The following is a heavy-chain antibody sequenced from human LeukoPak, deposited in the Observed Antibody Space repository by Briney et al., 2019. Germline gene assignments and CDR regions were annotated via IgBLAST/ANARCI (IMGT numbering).Heavy chain of an antibody. V-gene: IGHV1-2*02. CDR2: INPNSGGT. CDR3: ARDPSTVTMYDY. Sequence: GASVKVSCKASGYTFTDYYMHWVRQAPGQGLEWVGWINPNSGGTNYAKKFQGRVTMTRDTSISTDYMELSRLRSDDTAVYYCARDPSTVTMYDYWGQGTLVTVSS. J-gene: IGHJ4*02. D-gene: IGHD4-17*01. CDR1: GYTFTDYY.